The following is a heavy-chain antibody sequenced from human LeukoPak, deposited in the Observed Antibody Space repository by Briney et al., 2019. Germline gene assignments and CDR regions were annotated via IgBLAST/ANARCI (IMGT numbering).Heavy chain of an antibody. D-gene: IGHD3-22*01. CDR1: GGSISSYY. CDR3: ARDGIHYDSSGYDY. CDR2: IYYSGST. V-gene: IGHV4-59*01. Sequence: SETLSLTCTVSGGSISSYYWSWIRQPPGKGLEWIGYIYYSGSTNYNPSLKSRVTISVDTSKNQFSLKLSPVTAADTAVYYCARDGIHYDSSGYDYWGQGTLVTVSS. J-gene: IGHJ4*02.